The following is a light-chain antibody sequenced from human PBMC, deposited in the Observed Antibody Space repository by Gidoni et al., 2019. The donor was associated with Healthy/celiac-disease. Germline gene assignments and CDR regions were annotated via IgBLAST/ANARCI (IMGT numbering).Light chain of an antibody. J-gene: IGKJ1*01. CDR1: QSISSY. CDR2: AAS. Sequence: DIQIPPSPSALSASVGDRFTITCRATQSISSYLNWYQQKPGKAPKLLIYAASSLQSGVPSRFSGSGSGTDFTLTISSLQPEDFATYYCQQSYSTPRTFGQXTKVEIK. V-gene: IGKV1-39*01. CDR3: QQSYSTPRT.